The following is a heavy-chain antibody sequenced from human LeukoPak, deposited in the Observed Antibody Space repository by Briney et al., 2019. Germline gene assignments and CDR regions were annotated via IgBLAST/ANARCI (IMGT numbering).Heavy chain of an antibody. CDR1: GFTFSSYS. CDR2: ISSSGNYI. V-gene: IGHV3-21*01. D-gene: IGHD6-13*01. Sequence: GGSLRLSCAPSGFTFSSYSMKWVRQAPGKGLEWVSSISSSGNYIYYADSLKGRFTISRDNAKNSLYLQMNSLRAEDTAVYYCARDLGSRWSFYAYWGQGTLVTVSS. CDR3: ARDLGSRWSFYAY. J-gene: IGHJ4*02.